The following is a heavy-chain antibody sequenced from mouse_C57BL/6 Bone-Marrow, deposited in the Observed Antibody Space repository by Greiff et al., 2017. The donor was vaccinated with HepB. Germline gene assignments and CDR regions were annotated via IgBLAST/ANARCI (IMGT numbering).Heavy chain of an antibody. J-gene: IGHJ1*03. CDR2: INPNNGGT. CDR1: GYTFTDYY. CDR3: ARRGTTVVAPLLNFDV. D-gene: IGHD1-1*01. Sequence: EVQLQHSGPELVKPGASVKISCKASGYTFTDYYMNWVKQSHGKSLEWIGDINPNNGGTSYNQKFKGKATLTVDKSSSTAYMELRSLTSEDSAVYYCARRGTTVVAPLLNFDVWGTGTTVTVSS. V-gene: IGHV1-26*01.